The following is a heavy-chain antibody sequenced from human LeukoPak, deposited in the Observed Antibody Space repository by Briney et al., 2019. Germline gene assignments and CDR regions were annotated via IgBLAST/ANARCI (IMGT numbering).Heavy chain of an antibody. CDR2: ISYDGSNK. Sequence: PGGSLRLSCAASGFTFSSYGMHWVRQAPGKGLEWVAVISYDGSNKYYADSVKGRFTISRDNSKNTLYLQMNSLRAEDTAVYYCARDAGHGGKRGDYWGQGTLVTVSS. J-gene: IGHJ4*02. V-gene: IGHV3-30*03. CDR1: GFTFSSYG. D-gene: IGHD4-23*01. CDR3: ARDAGHGGKRGDY.